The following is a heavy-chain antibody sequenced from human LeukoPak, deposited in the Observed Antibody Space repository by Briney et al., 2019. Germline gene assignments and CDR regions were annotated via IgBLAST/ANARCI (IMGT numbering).Heavy chain of an antibody. CDR1: GFTFSSYW. D-gene: IGHD6-13*01. J-gene: IGHJ2*01. CDR3: ARVGSSWYWYFDL. CDR2: IKQDGSEK. Sequence: PGGSLRLSCAASGFTFSSYWMSWVRQAPGKGLEWVANIKQDGSEKYYVDSVKGRFTISRDNAKNSLYLQMNSLRAEDTAVYYCARVGSSWYWYFDLWGRGTLVTVSS. V-gene: IGHV3-7*01.